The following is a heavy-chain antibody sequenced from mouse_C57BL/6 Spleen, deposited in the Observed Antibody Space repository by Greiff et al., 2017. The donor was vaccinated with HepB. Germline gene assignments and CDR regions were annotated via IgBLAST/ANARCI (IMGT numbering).Heavy chain of an antibody. J-gene: IGHJ3*01. Sequence: VKLMESGPELVKPGASVKISCKASGYSFTSYYIHWVKQRPGQGLEWIGWIYPGSGNTKYNEKFKGKATLTADTSSSTAYMQLSSLTSEDSAVYYCAHPYYSNPWFAYWGQGTLVTVSA. CDR2: IYPGSGNT. CDR1: GYSFTSYY. CDR3: AHPYYSNPWFAY. V-gene: IGHV1-66*01. D-gene: IGHD2-5*01.